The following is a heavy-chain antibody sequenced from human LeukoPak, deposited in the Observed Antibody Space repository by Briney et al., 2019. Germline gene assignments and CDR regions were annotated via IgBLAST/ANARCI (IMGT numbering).Heavy chain of an antibody. D-gene: IGHD6-19*01. CDR2: IYYSGST. CDR1: GGSISSGDYY. J-gene: IGHJ4*02. CDR3: ARVSRQWLVRSHFDY. Sequence: SETLSLTCTVSGGSISSGDYYWSWIRQPPGKGLEWIGSIYYSGSTNYNPSLKSRVTISVDTSKNQFSLKLSSVTAADTAVYYCARVSRQWLVRSHFDYWGQGTLVTVSS. V-gene: IGHV4-61*08.